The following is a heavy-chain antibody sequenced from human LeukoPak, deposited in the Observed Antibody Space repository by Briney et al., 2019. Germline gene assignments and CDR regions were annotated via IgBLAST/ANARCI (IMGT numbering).Heavy chain of an antibody. D-gene: IGHD3-22*01. CDR1: GFTFSSYG. J-gene: IGHJ4*02. Sequence: PGRSLRLSCAASGFTFSSYGMHWVRQAPGKGLEWVAVISYDGSNKYYADSVKGRFTISRDNSKNTLYLQMNSLRAEDTAVYYCANSPLAPTYYYDSSATIQYWGQGTLVTVSS. V-gene: IGHV3-30*18. CDR2: ISYDGSNK. CDR3: ANSPLAPTYYYDSSATIQY.